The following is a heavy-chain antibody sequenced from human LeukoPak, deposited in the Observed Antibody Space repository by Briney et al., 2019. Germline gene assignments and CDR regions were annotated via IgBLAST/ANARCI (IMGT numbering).Heavy chain of an antibody. CDR2: IYTSGST. CDR1: GGSISSGSYY. CDR3: ARETYYYDSSGYYPLYYFDY. Sequence: PSETLSLTCTVSGGSISSGSYYWSWIRQPAGKGLEWIGRIYTSGSTNYNPSLKSRVTISVDTSKNQFSLKLSSVTAADTAVYYCARETYYYDSSGYYPLYYFDYWGQGTLVTVSS. D-gene: IGHD3-22*01. J-gene: IGHJ4*02. V-gene: IGHV4-61*02.